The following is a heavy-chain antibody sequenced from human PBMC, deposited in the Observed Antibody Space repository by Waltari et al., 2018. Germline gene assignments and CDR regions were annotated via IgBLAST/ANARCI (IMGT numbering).Heavy chain of an antibody. J-gene: IGHJ4*02. CDR2: ISPIFGTA. CDR3: ARDPDYYGSGSPRTGFDY. V-gene: IGHV1-69*08. CDR1: GGTFSSYA. Sequence: QVQLVQSGAEVKKPGSSVKVSCKASGGTFSSYAISWVRQAPGQGLEWMGRISPIFGTANYAQKFQGRVTITADKSTSTAYMELSRLRSDDTAVYYCARDPDYYGSGSPRTGFDYWGQGTLVTVSS. D-gene: IGHD3-10*01.